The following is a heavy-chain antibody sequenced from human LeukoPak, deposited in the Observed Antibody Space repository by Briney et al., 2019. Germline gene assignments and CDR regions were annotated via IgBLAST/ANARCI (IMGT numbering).Heavy chain of an antibody. J-gene: IGHJ5*02. CDR2: IYYSGST. V-gene: IGHV4-34*01. CDR3: ARDRPRFSGSYSRWFDP. CDR1: GGSFSGYY. Sequence: PSETLSLTCAVYGGSFSGYYWGWIRQPPGKGLEWIGSIYYSGSTYYNPSLKSRVTISVDTSKNQFSLKLSSVTAADTAVYYCARDRPRFSGSYSRWFDPWGQGTLVTVSS. D-gene: IGHD3-10*01.